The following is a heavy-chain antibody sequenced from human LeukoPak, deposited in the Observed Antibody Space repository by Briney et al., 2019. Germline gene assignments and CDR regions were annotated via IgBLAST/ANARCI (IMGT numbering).Heavy chain of an antibody. CDR3: ARASWGSGSLYFDY. D-gene: IGHD3-10*01. Sequence: SETLSLTCTVSGGSISSSSYYWGWIRQPPGKGLEWIGSIYYSGSTYYNPSLKSRVTISVDTSKNLFSLKLSSVTAADTAVYYCARASWGSGSLYFDYWGQGTLVTVSS. J-gene: IGHJ4*02. CDR2: IYYSGST. CDR1: GGSISSSSYY. V-gene: IGHV4-39*07.